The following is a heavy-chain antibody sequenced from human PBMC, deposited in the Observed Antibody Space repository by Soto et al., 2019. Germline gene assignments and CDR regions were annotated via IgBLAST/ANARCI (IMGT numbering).Heavy chain of an antibody. J-gene: IGHJ6*02. CDR3: ARHNGPLYVGYYYDMDV. Sequence: SETLSLTCTVSGVSVRSNSYSWGWIRQSPGKGLEWIATIYSTDKTYYNPSLLSRVTISVDTSMNELSLRLSSVTAADTAVYYCARHNGPLYVGYYYDMDVWGQGTTVT. D-gene: IGHD3-16*01. CDR1: GVSVRSNSYS. V-gene: IGHV4-39*01. CDR2: IYSTDKT.